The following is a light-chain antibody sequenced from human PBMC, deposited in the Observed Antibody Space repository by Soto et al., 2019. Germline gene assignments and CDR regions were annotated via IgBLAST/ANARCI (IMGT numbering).Light chain of an antibody. CDR2: VTSDGSH. Sequence: QSVLTQSPSASASPGAAVKRTCTLSSGHSDYAIAWHQQQPEKGPRYLMKVTSDGSHTKGDGIPDRLSGSSSGADRYLTISSLRSDDEADYYWQAWGTGGVFGGGSKCTVL. V-gene: IGLV4-69*01. CDR1: SGHSDYA. CDR3: QAWGTGGV. J-gene: IGLJ3*02.